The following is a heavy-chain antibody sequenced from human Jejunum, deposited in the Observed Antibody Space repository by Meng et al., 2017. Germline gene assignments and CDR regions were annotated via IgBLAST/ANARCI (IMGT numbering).Heavy chain of an antibody. CDR2: INTNTGNP. CDR1: GYTFPTYA. Sequence: QMQFVQFGSDLKKPGAAVTVSCKASGYTFPTYAMNWVRQAPGQGLEWMGYINTNTGNPTYAQGFTGRFVFSLDTSVTTAYLQISNLKAEDTAMYYCAKDPTGAWNSDFWGQGTLVTVSS. CDR3: AKDPTGAWNSDF. J-gene: IGHJ4*02. V-gene: IGHV7-4-1*02. D-gene: IGHD1-7*01.